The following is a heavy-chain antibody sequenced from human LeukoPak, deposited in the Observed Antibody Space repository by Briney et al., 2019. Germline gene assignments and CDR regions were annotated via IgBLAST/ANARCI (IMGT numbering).Heavy chain of an antibody. CDR1: GFTFDDYA. J-gene: IGHJ4*02. D-gene: IGHD6-13*01. V-gene: IGHV3-9*01. CDR3: AKDPGRYSSSPSSY. CDR2: ISWNSGSI. Sequence: GGSLRFSCAASGFTFDDYAMHWVRQAPGKGLEWVSGISWNSGSIGYADSVKGRFTISRDNAKNSLYLQMNSLRAEDTALYYCAKDPGRYSSSPSSYWGQGTLVTVSS.